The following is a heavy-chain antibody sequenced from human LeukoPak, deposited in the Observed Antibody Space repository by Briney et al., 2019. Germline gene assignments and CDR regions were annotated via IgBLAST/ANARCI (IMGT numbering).Heavy chain of an antibody. V-gene: IGHV4-34*01. CDR2: INHSGST. CDR1: GGSFSGYY. Sequence: SETLSLTCAVYGGSFSGYYWSWICQPPGKGLEWIGEINHSGSTNYNPSLKSRVTISVDTSKNQFSLKLSSVTAADTAVYYCARFPRYCSGGSCYSGFGYWGQGTLVTVSS. J-gene: IGHJ4*02. CDR3: ARFPRYCSGGSCYSGFGY. D-gene: IGHD2-15*01.